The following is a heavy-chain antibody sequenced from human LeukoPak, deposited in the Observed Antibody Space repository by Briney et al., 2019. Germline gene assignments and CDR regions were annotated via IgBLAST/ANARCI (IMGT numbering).Heavy chain of an antibody. J-gene: IGHJ5*02. CDR1: GYTFTSYG. Sequence: ASVKVSCKASGYTFTSYGISWVRPAPGQGLEWMGWISAYNGNTNYAQKLQGRVTMTTYTSTSTGYMKLRSLRADDTGVYYCARAGSMVRGVIIGNNWFDPWGQGTLVTVSS. V-gene: IGHV1-18*01. CDR3: ARAGSMVRGVIIGNNWFDP. CDR2: ISAYNGNT. D-gene: IGHD3-10*01.